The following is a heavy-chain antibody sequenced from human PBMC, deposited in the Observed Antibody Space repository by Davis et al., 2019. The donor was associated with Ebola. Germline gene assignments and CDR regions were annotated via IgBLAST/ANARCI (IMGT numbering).Heavy chain of an antibody. Sequence: GESLKISCAASGFTFSSYGMHWVRQAPGKGLEWVAVIWYDGSNKYYADSVKGRFTISRDNSKNTLYLQMNSLRAEDTAVYYCAGDPTQYSSRLVYGMDVWGQGTTVTVSS. CDR3: AGDPTQYSSRLVYGMDV. CDR1: GFTFSSYG. V-gene: IGHV3-33*01. D-gene: IGHD6-13*01. J-gene: IGHJ6*02. CDR2: IWYDGSNK.